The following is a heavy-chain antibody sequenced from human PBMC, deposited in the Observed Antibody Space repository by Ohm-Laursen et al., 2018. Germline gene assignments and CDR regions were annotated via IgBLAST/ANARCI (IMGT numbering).Heavy chain of an antibody. CDR3: ARVGTIAAAGTLDY. CDR1: GFTVSTNY. D-gene: IGHD6-13*01. J-gene: IGHJ4*02. V-gene: IGHV3-53*01. CDR2: IYSGDST. Sequence: SLRLSCSASGFTVSTNYMIWVRQAPGKGLELVSVIYSGDSTYYADSVKGRFTISRDNSKNSLYLQMNSLRAEDTAVYYCARVGTIAAAGTLDYWGQGTLVTVSS.